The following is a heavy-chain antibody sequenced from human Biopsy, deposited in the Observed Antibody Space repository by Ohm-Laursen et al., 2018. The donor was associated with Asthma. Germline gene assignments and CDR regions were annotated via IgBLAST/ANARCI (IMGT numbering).Heavy chain of an antibody. J-gene: IGHJ3*01. V-gene: IGHV1-3*04. Sequence: ASVKVSCKASGYNFINFAIHWVRQAPGQRLEWMGWVNTGNGDTKYSQKFQGRVTITRDTSASTAHMELRSLRSEDTATYYCARTYYDFLTGQVKDVFGVWGQGTMVTVSS. CDR2: VNTGNGDT. D-gene: IGHD3-9*01. CDR1: GYNFINFA. CDR3: ARTYYDFLTGQVKDVFGV.